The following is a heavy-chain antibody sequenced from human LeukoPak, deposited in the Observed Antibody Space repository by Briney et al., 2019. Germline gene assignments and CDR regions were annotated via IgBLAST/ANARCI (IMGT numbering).Heavy chain of an antibody. CDR3: ARDWGIVVVVAASGYFDY. J-gene: IGHJ4*02. D-gene: IGHD2-15*01. Sequence: ASVKVSCKASGYTFTSYGISWVRQAPGQGLEWMGWISAYNGNTNYAQELQGRVTMTTDTSTSTAYMELRSLRSDDTAVYYCARDWGIVVVVAASGYFDYWGQGTLVTVSS. V-gene: IGHV1-18*01. CDR2: ISAYNGNT. CDR1: GYTFTSYG.